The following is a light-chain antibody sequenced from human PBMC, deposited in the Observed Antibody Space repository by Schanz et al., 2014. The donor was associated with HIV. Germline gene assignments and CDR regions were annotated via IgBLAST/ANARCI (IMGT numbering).Light chain of an antibody. Sequence: QSALTQPASVSGSPGQSVTISCTGTSSDIGRYNYVSWYQHHPGKAPKLMICDVNERPSGVSNRFSGSKSGNTASLTISGLQTEDESDYYCCSYAGIFSPLYVFGTGTKLTVL. CDR2: DVN. V-gene: IGLV2-23*02. J-gene: IGLJ1*01. CDR1: SSDIGRYNY. CDR3: CSYAGIFSPLYV.